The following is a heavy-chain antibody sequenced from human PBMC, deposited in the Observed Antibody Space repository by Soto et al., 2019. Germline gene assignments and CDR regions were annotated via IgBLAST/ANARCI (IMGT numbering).Heavy chain of an antibody. J-gene: IGHJ1*01. CDR2: IYSGGST. CDR3: ARDRIAVAGSPEYFQH. Sequence: GGSLRLSCAASGFTVSSNYMSWVRQAPGKGLEWVSVIYSGGSTYYADSVKGRFTISRDNSKNTLYLQMNSLRAEDTAVYYCARDRIAVAGSPEYFQHWGQGTLVTVSS. V-gene: IGHV3-66*01. CDR1: GFTVSSNY. D-gene: IGHD6-19*01.